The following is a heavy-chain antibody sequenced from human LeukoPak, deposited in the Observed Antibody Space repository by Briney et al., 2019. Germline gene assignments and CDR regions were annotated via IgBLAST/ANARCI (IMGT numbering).Heavy chain of an antibody. V-gene: IGHV3-7*04. CDR3: ARDGSGTDFSLDH. J-gene: IGHJ4*02. Sequence: GGSLRLSCEASGFAIRDYYMSWVRQAPGKGLEWVGDIRHDGSNVYNVDLVRGRFTISRDIGKNSLFLQMNSLKDEDTAVYYCARDGSGTDFSLDHWGQGTLVSVSS. D-gene: IGHD3-10*01. CDR1: GFAIRDYY. CDR2: IRHDGSNV.